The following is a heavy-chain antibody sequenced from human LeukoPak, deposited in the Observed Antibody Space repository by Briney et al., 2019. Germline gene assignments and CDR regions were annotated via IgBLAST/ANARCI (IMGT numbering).Heavy chain of an antibody. Sequence: GESLKISCKASGYSFTNYWIGWVRQMPGKGLEWVAMINPDDTNIAYSPSFQGQVTISADKSISTAYLQWSSLKASDTAMYYCARRLRGMYDAFDIWGQGTMLTVSS. CDR1: GYSFTNYW. CDR3: ARRLRGMYDAFDI. V-gene: IGHV5-51*01. CDR2: INPDDTNI. D-gene: IGHD5-18*01. J-gene: IGHJ3*02.